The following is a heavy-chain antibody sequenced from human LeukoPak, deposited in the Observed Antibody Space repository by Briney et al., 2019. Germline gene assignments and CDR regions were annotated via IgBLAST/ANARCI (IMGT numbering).Heavy chain of an antibody. D-gene: IGHD1-26*01. V-gene: IGHV3-20*04. J-gene: IGHJ4*02. CDR2: INCNGGST. CDR3: ARIKSSGNYSPFDY. CDR1: GLTFDDYG. Sequence: PGGSLRLSCAASGLTFDDYGMSWVRQVPGKGLEWVSGINCNGGSTGYADSVKGRFTISRDNAKNSLYLQMNSLRAEDTALYYCARIKSSGNYSPFDYWGQGALLTVSS.